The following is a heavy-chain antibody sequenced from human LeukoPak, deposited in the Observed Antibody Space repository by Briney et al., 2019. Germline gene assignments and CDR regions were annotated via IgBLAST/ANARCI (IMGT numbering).Heavy chain of an antibody. Sequence: ASVKVSCKASGYTFTDYYIHWVRQAPGQGLEWMAWVNPNSGGTYYAQNFHDRITLTRDTSISTAYMELSRLRSDDTAIYYCARANALYCSSTSCLFDYWGQGTLVTVSS. J-gene: IGHJ4*02. CDR1: GYTFTDYY. D-gene: IGHD2-2*01. CDR2: VNPNSGGT. V-gene: IGHV1-2*02. CDR3: ARANALYCSSTSCLFDY.